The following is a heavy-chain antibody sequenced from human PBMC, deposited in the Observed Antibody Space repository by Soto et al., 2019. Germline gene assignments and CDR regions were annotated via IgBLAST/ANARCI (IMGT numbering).Heavy chain of an antibody. Sequence: QVQLVQSGAEVKKPGASVKVSCKASGYTFSDHDINWVRQASGQGPEWLGRMNPNSGDTGYAQNLQGRVTMTRDTSKRTAYMELSSLRSEDTSVYYCARVGANRNDDACDYWGQGTLVTVSS. CDR1: GYTFSDHD. CDR2: MNPNSGDT. CDR3: ARVGANRNDDACDY. D-gene: IGHD1-1*01. V-gene: IGHV1-8*01. J-gene: IGHJ4*02.